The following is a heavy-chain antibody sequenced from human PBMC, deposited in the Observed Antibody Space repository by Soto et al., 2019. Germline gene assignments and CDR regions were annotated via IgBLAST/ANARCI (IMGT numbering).Heavy chain of an antibody. J-gene: IGHJ4*02. CDR2: ISGSGGST. CDR1: GFTFSSYA. Sequence: HPGGSLRLSCAASGFTFSSYAMSWVRQAPGKGLEWVSAISGSGGSTYYADSVKGRFTISRDNSKNTLYLQMNSLRAEDTAVYYCAKERVRFLEWLLYLYYFDYWGQGTLVTVSS. V-gene: IGHV3-23*01. CDR3: AKERVRFLEWLLYLYYFDY. D-gene: IGHD3-3*01.